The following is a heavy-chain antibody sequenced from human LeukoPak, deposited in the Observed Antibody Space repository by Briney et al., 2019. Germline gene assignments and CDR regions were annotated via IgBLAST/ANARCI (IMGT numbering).Heavy chain of an antibody. CDR3: ARIPYDGYSYDFSLFDY. V-gene: IGHV1-18*01. CDR1: GYTFISYG. CDR2: ISAYNGNT. J-gene: IGHJ4*02. Sequence: ASVKVSCKASGYTFISYGLTWVRQAPGQGLEWMGWISAYNGNTDYAQKFQGRVTMTTDTSTSTAYMELSSLRSEDTAVYYCARIPYDGYSYDFSLFDYWGQGTLVTVSS. D-gene: IGHD5-18*01.